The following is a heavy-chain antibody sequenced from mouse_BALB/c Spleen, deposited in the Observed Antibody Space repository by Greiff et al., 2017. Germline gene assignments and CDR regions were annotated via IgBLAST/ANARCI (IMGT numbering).Heavy chain of an antibody. J-gene: IGHJ2*01. V-gene: IGHV5-6-5*01. D-gene: IGHD1-1*01. CDR2: ISSGGST. Sequence: EVQLVESGGGLVKPGGSLKLSCAASGFTFSSYTMSWVRQTPEKRLEWVASISSGGSTYYPASVKGRFTISRDNARNILYLQMSSLRSEDTAMYYCARGRDYGSSYLFDYWGQGTTLTVSS. CDR3: ARGRDYGSSYLFDY. CDR1: GFTFSSYT.